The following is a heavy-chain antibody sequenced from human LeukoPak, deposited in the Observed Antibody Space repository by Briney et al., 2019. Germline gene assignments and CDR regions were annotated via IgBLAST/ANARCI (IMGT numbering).Heavy chain of an antibody. CDR2: IYTSGST. CDR1: GGSISSGSYY. Sequence: KASETLSLTCTVSGGSISSGSYYWSWIRQPAGKGLEWIGRIYTSGSTNYNPSLKSRVTISVDTSKNQFSLKLSSVTAADTAVYYCARVDWYYYYMDVWGKGTTVTISS. CDR3: ARVDWYYYYMDV. V-gene: IGHV4-61*02. D-gene: IGHD3/OR15-3a*01. J-gene: IGHJ6*03.